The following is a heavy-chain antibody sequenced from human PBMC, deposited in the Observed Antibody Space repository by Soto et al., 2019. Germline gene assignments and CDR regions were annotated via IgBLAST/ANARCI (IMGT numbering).Heavy chain of an antibody. CDR2: ISGSGGST. D-gene: IGHD1-26*01. J-gene: IGHJ3*01. CDR1: GFTFSSYG. CDR3: AKDLSVGAASRDAFDV. Sequence: GGSLRLSCAASGFTFSSYGMSWVRQAPGKGLEWVSGISGSGGSTCYADSVKGRFTISRDNSKNTLYLQLNSLRAEDTAVYYCAKDLSVGAASRDAFDVWGQGTMVTVSS. V-gene: IGHV3-23*01.